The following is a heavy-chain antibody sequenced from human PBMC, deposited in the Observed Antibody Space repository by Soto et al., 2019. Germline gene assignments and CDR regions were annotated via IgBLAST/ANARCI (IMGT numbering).Heavy chain of an antibody. J-gene: IGHJ5*02. CDR1: GFTFSSYA. CDR2: ISYDGSNK. CDR3: ARGDSSSWYPDWFDP. V-gene: IGHV3-30-3*01. Sequence: QVQLVESGGGVVQPGRSLRLSCAASGFTFSSYAMHWVRQAPGKGLEWVAVISYDGSNKYYADSVKGRFTISRDNSKNTLYLQMNSLRAEDTAVYYCARGDSSSWYPDWFDPWGQGTLVTVSS. D-gene: IGHD6-13*01.